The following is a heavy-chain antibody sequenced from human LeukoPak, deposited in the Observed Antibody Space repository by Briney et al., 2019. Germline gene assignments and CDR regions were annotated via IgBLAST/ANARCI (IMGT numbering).Heavy chain of an antibody. CDR3: AKIKTPYTDSVRFPSDY. J-gene: IGHJ4*02. Sequence: GGSLRLSCAASGFTFSSYSMNWVRQAPGKGLECVSAISGRGDGSYYADSVKGRFTISRDNSMHTLFLQMNSLRAEDTALYYCAKIKTPYTDSVRFPSDYWGQGTLVTVSS. D-gene: IGHD3-16*01. CDR2: ISGRGDGS. CDR1: GFTFSSYS. V-gene: IGHV3-23*01.